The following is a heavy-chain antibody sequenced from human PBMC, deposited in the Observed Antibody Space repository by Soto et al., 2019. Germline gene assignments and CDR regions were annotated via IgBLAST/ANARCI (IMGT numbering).Heavy chain of an antibody. D-gene: IGHD6-19*01. CDR1: GFTFSSYA. V-gene: IGHV3-64*01. CDR2: ISSNGGST. J-gene: IGHJ6*02. CDR3: ARDESSGWYYYYAMDV. Sequence: GGSLRLSCAASGFTFSSYAMHWVRQAPGKGLEYVSAISSNGGSTYYANSVKGRFTISRDNSKNTLYLQMGSLRAEDMAVYYCARDESSGWYYYYAMDVWGQGTTVTVSS.